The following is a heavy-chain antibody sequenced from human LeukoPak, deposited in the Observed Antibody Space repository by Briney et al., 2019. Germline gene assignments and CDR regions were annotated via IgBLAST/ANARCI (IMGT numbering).Heavy chain of an antibody. Sequence: PGGSLRLSCAASGFTFSSYEMNWVRQAPGKGLEWVSYISSSGSTIYYPDSVKGRFTISRDNSKNTLYLQMNSLRAEDTAVHYCAKDYSGSWYYFDYWGQGTLVTVSS. CDR1: GFTFSSYE. CDR3: AKDYSGSWYYFDY. D-gene: IGHD6-13*01. J-gene: IGHJ4*02. CDR2: ISSSGSTI. V-gene: IGHV3-48*03.